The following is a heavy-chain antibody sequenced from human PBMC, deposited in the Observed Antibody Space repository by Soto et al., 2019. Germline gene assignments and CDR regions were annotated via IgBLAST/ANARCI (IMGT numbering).Heavy chain of an antibody. J-gene: IGHJ4*02. CDR3: ASAAVTGTAGLDF. CDR1: GYTFSGFY. V-gene: IGHV1-2*02. CDR2: INPNSGGT. Sequence: ASVKVSCKASGYTFSGFYMHWVRQAPGQGLEWMGWINPNSGGTKSAEKFQGRVTMTRDTSISTAYMELSRLTSDDAAVYYCASAAVTGTAGLDFWGQGTQVTVSS. D-gene: IGHD6-19*01.